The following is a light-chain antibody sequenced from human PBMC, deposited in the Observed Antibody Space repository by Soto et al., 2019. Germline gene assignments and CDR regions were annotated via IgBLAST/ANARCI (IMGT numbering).Light chain of an antibody. CDR1: SRDVGGSNY. CDR3: SSYTSSNTLEV. CDR2: EVS. J-gene: IGLJ1*01. V-gene: IGLV2-14*01. Sequence: QSVLIQPASVSGSPGQSITISCTGTSRDVGGSNYVSWYQHHPHRAPKLLIYEVSYRPSGVSSRFSGSKSGNTASLTTSGLQAEDEADYYCSSYTSSNTLEVFGVGTKVTVL.